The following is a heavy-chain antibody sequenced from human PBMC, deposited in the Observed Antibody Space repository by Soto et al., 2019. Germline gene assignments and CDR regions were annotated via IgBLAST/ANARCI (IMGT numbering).Heavy chain of an antibody. CDR2: LYHSVST. V-gene: IGHV4-30-2*01. Sequence: KPSETLSLTCGVSGGTISSGDYSWSWIRQPPGKGLGWIGYLYHSVSTYYNPSLKSRVTISIDRSRKQFSLKLTSVTAADTAVYYCARTSYDILTGRLDAFDIWGQGTMVTVSS. CDR3: ARTSYDILTGRLDAFDI. CDR1: GGTISSGDYS. J-gene: IGHJ3*02. D-gene: IGHD3-9*01.